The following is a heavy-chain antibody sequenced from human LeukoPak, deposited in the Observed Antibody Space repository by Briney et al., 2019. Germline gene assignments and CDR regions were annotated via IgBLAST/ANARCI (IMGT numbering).Heavy chain of an antibody. CDR1: GFTFNSYW. Sequence: GGSLRLSCAASGFTFNSYWMSWVRQAPGKGLEWVANIQQDGSEKYYVDSVKGRFTISRDNSKNTLYLEMNSLRAEDTAVYYCTTPTGPAVIIDYWGPGTLVTVSS. CDR2: IQQDGSEK. V-gene: IGHV3-7*01. J-gene: IGHJ4*02. CDR3: TTPTGPAVIIDY. D-gene: IGHD2-2*01.